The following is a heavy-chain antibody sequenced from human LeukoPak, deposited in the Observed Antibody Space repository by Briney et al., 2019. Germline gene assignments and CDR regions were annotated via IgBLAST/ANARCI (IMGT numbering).Heavy chain of an antibody. CDR1: GFTFSSYG. J-gene: IGHJ4*02. D-gene: IGHD3-22*01. V-gene: IGHV3-23*03. CDR3: AKGMRDSDDSSGYYPHYFDY. CDR2: IYSGGST. Sequence: GGTLRLSCAASGFTFSSYGMSWVRQAPGKGLEWVSVIYSGGSTYYADSVKGRFTISRDNSKNTLYLQMNSLRAEDTAVYYCAKGMRDSDDSSGYYPHYFDYWGQGTLVTVSS.